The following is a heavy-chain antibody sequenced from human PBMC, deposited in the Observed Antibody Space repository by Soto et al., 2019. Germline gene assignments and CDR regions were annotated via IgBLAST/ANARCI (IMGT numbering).Heavy chain of an antibody. V-gene: IGHV4-31*03. J-gene: IGHJ4*02. CDR1: GGSISSGGYY. D-gene: IGHD3-22*01. CDR2: IYYSGST. Sequence: SETLSLTCTVSGGSISSGGYYWSWIRQHPGKGLEWIGYIYYSGSTYYNPSLKSRVTISVDTSKNQFSLKLSSVTAADTAVHYCARQYYYDSSGYYSIGFDYWGQGTLVTVSS. CDR3: ARQYYYDSSGYYSIGFDY.